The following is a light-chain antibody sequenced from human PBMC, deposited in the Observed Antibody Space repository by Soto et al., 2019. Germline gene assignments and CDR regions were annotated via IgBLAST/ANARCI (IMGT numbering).Light chain of an antibody. CDR2: GAS. CDR1: QSVSSN. J-gene: IGKJ1*01. Sequence: EIVMTQSPATLSVSPGERATLSCRASQSVSSNLAWYQQKPGQAPRLLIYGASTRATGVPTRCSGSGSGTEFTLTVSSPQSEDFAVYYCQQYHNSWTFGHGTKVEIK. V-gene: IGKV3-15*01. CDR3: QQYHNSWT.